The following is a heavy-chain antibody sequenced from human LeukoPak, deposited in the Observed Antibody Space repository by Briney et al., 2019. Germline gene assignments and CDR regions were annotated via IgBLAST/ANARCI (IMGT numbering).Heavy chain of an antibody. V-gene: IGHV1-2*02. J-gene: IGHJ4*02. Sequence: ASVKVSCKASGYTFTSYDINWVRQATGQGLEWMGWINPNSGGTNYAQKFQGRVTMTRDTSISTAYMELSRLRSDDTAVYYCARGVTIFGAVDYWGQGTLVTVSS. CDR3: ARGVTIFGAVDY. CDR1: GYTFTSYD. CDR2: INPNSGGT. D-gene: IGHD3-3*01.